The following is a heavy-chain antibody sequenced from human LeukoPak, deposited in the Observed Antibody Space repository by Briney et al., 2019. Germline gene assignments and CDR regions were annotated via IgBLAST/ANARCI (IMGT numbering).Heavy chain of an antibody. V-gene: IGHV1-2*02. D-gene: IGHD3-10*02. J-gene: IGHJ6*03. CDR2: INPNSGGT. CDR3: CSGSNYYHWYMDV. Sequence: ASVKVSCKASGYTFTGYYMHWVRQAPGQGLEWMGWINPNSGGTNYAQKFQGRVTLTEDTSIDTAYMELSGLRSEDTAVYFCCSGSNYYHWYMDVWGKGTTVTVSS. CDR1: GYTFTGYY.